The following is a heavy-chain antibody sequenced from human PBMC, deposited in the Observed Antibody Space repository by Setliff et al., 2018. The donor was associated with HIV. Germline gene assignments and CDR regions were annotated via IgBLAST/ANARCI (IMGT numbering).Heavy chain of an antibody. V-gene: IGHV4-38-2*01. CDR2: IYHSGST. J-gene: IGHJ4*02. CDR1: GYSISSGYY. Sequence: SETLSLTCAVSGYSISSGYYWGWIRQPPGKGLEWIGSIYHSGSTYYNPSLKSRVTISVDTSKNQFSLKLSSVTAADTAVYYCARRVGSYYDSRGGVWGQGTPVTVSS. D-gene: IGHD3-22*01. CDR3: ARRVGSYYDSRGGV.